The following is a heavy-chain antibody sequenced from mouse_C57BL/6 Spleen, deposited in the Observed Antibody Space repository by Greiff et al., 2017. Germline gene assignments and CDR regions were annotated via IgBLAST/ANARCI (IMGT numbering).Heavy chain of an antibody. CDR1: GYAFSSSW. CDR3: ARDGVYSTFDY. Sequence: VQLQQSGPELVKPGASVKISCKASGYAFSSSWMNWVKQRPGKGLEWIGRIYPGDGDTNYNGKFKGKATLTADKSSSTAYMQLSSLTSEDSAVYFCARDGVYSTFDYWGQGTTLTVSS. CDR2: IYPGDGDT. J-gene: IGHJ2*01. D-gene: IGHD2-5*01. V-gene: IGHV1-82*01.